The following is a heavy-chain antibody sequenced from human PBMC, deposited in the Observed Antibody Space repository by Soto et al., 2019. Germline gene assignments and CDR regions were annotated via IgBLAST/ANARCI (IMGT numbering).Heavy chain of an antibody. CDR2: RSAYNGKT. CDR3: ARQAKAMVKGYYYGMDV. J-gene: IGHJ6*02. Sequence: ASVKACSKSPHNTFTCHGLNWVRHSPRQGLERMGWRSAYNGKTNYARKLQGRVTMTTDTSTSIAYMELRSLRSDDTAVYFCARQAKAMVKGYYYGMDVWRQGTTVTVTS. CDR1: HNTFTCHG. D-gene: IGHD5-18*01. V-gene: IGHV1-18*04.